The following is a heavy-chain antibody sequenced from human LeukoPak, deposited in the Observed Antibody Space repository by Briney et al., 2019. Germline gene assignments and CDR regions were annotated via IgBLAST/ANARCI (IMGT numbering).Heavy chain of an antibody. CDR1: GGSISSYY. CDR2: IYTSGST. D-gene: IGHD4-23*01. J-gene: IGHJ3*02. Sequence: PSETLSLTCTVSGGSISSYYWSWIRQPAGKGLEWIGRIYTSGSTNYNPSLKSRVTMSVDTSKNQFSLKLSSVTAADTAIYYCARDTLEYSNSPDALDIWGQGTMVTVSS. V-gene: IGHV4-4*07. CDR3: ARDTLEYSNSPDALDI.